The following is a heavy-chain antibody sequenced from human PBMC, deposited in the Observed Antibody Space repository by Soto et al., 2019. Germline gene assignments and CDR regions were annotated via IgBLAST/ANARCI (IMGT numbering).Heavy chain of an antibody. V-gene: IGHV1-69*13. CDR2: IIPIFGTA. CDR1: GGTFSSYA. CDR3: ASSGYSYGDHDAFDI. D-gene: IGHD5-18*01. Sequence: GASVKVSCKASGGTFSSYAISWVRQAPGQGLEWMGGIIPIFGTANYAQKFQGRVTITADESTSTAYMELSSLRSEDTAVYYCASSGYSYGDHDAFDIWGQGTMVTVSS. J-gene: IGHJ3*02.